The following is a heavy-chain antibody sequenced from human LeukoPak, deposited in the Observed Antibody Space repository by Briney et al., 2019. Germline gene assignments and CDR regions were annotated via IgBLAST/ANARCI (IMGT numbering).Heavy chain of an antibody. V-gene: IGHV3-30*18. CDR2: ISYDGSNK. CDR1: GFTFSSYG. Sequence: GGSLRLSCAASGFTFSSYGMHWVRQAPGKGLEWVAVISYDGSNKYYADSVKGRFTISRDNSKNTLYLQMNSLRAEDTAVYYCAKDETPDYGDEYSFDYWGQGTPVTVSS. CDR3: AKDETPDYGDEYSFDY. J-gene: IGHJ4*02. D-gene: IGHD4-17*01.